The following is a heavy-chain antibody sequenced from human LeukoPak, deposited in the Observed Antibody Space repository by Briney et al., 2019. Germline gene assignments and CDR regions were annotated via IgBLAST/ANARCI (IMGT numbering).Heavy chain of an antibody. CDR2: IKSKTDGGTT. J-gene: IGHJ4*02. Sequence: GGSLRLSCAASGFTFSSYEMNWVRQAPGKGLEWVGRIKSKTDGGTTDYAAPVKGRFTISRDDSKNTLYLQMNSLKTEDTAVYYCTTDSGAILTRGLTRPYYFDYWGQGTLVTVSS. V-gene: IGHV3-15*01. CDR1: GFTFSSYE. CDR3: TTDSGAILTRGLTRPYYFDY. D-gene: IGHD4/OR15-4a*01.